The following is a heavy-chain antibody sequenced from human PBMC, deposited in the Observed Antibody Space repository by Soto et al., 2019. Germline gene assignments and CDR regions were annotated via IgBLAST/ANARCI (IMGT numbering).Heavy chain of an antibody. CDR2: IYHSGRT. J-gene: IGHJ5*02. CDR3: ATIGIAARPTRGWFDP. Sequence: SETLSLTCAVSGYSFSSGYYWGWIRQPPGMGLEWIGSIYHSGRTYYNPSIKSRVTISIDTSKYQCSLNLSSVTATDTAVDDCATIGIAARPTRGWFDPWGQGTLVTVSS. CDR1: GYSFSSGYY. D-gene: IGHD6-6*01. V-gene: IGHV4-38-2*01.